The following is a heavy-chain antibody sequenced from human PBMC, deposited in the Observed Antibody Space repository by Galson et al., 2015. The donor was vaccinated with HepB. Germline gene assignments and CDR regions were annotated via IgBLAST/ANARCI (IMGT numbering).Heavy chain of an antibody. V-gene: IGHV3-30*18. D-gene: IGHD5-12*01. Sequence: SLRLSCAASGFTFSSYGMHWVRQAPGKGLEWVAVISYDGSNKNYADSVKGRFTISRDNSKNTLYLQMNSLRAEDTAVYSCAKDLRGGYSGYENRAPFDYWGQGTLVTVSS. CDR1: GFTFSSYG. J-gene: IGHJ4*02. CDR3: AKDLRGGYSGYENRAPFDY. CDR2: ISYDGSNK.